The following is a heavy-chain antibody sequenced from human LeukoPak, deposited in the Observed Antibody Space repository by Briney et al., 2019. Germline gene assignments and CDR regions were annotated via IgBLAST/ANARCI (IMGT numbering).Heavy chain of an antibody. J-gene: IGHJ4*02. V-gene: IGHV3-7*01. CDR3: TLGYCSGTSCLPLGY. Sequence: GGSLRLSCAASGITFSNSWMCWVRQAPGKGLEWVANIKEDGSEKYYVNSVKGRFTISRDNAKNSLYLQMNSLRAEDTAVYYCTLGYCSGTSCLPLGYWGQGTLVTVSS. CDR2: IKEDGSEK. CDR1: GITFSNSW. D-gene: IGHD2-2*01.